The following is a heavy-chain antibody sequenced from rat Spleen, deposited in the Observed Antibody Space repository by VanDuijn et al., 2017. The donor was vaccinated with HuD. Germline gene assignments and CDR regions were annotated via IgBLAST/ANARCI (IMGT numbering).Heavy chain of an antibody. J-gene: IGHJ2*01. Sequence: EVQLVESGGGLVQPGRSLKLSCAASGFTFSNYYMAWVRQAPKKGLEWVATISSSGSRTYYSDSVKGRFTISRDNAKSTLYLQMSSLRSEDTATYYCARRSGDVFDYWGQGVMVTVSS. CDR2: ISSSGSRT. V-gene: IGHV5-22*01. CDR1: GFTFSNYY. CDR3: ARRSGDVFDY. D-gene: IGHD1-1*01.